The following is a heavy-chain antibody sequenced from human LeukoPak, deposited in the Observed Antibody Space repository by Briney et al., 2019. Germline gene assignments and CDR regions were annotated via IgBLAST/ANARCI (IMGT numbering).Heavy chain of an antibody. Sequence: GGSLKLSRSSSGFTFSSYAMHWVRQAPAKGLQYVSAISSNGGVTYYADSVKGSFTISRDNPKNTLYLQMNSLRAEDTAVYYCAKAAVAAYFYYYGMDVWGQGTTVTVSS. J-gene: IGHJ6*02. CDR2: ISSNGGVT. V-gene: IGHV3-64*04. D-gene: IGHD6-19*01. CDR3: AKAAVAAYFYYYGMDV. CDR1: GFTFSSYA.